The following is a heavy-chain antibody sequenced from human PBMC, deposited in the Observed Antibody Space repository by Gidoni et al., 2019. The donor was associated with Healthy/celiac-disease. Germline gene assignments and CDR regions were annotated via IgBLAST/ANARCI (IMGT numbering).Heavy chain of an antibody. Sequence: EVQLLESGGGLVQPGGSLRLSCAASGFTFSSYAMSWVRQAPGKGLEWVSAISGSGGSTYYADSGKGRFTISRDNSKNTLYLQMNSLRAEDTAVYYCAKGCLGGGSCYSSDWGQGTLVTVSS. J-gene: IGHJ4*02. D-gene: IGHD2-15*01. CDR3: AKGCLGGGSCYSSD. CDR2: ISGSGGST. V-gene: IGHV3-23*01. CDR1: GFTFSSYA.